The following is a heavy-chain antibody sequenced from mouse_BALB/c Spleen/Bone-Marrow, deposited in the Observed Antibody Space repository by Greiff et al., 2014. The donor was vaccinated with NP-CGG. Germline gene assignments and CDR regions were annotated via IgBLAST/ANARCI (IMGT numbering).Heavy chain of an antibody. V-gene: IGHV1-7*01. Sequence: VQLQQSGAELAKPGASVKMSCKASGYTFTSYWMHWVKQRPGQGLEWIGYINPSTGYTEYNQKFRDKDTLTADKSSSTAYMQLSSLTSEDSAVYFCARGRFAYWGQGTLVTVSA. CDR3: ARGRFAY. J-gene: IGHJ3*01. CDR2: INPSTGYT. CDR1: GYTFTSYW.